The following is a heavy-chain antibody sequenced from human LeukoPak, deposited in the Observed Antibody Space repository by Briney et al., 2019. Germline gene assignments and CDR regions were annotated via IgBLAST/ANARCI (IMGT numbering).Heavy chain of an antibody. CDR3: ARLYGDILTGLGYYYYYMDV. CDR1: GGSISSYY. V-gene: IGHV4-59*01. Sequence: SETLSLTCTVSGGSISSYYWSWIRQPPEKGLEWIGYIYYSGSTNYNPSLKSRVTISVDTSKNQFSLKLSSVTAADTAVYYCARLYGDILTGLGYYYYYMDVWGKGTTVTISS. J-gene: IGHJ6*03. D-gene: IGHD3-9*01. CDR2: IYYSGST.